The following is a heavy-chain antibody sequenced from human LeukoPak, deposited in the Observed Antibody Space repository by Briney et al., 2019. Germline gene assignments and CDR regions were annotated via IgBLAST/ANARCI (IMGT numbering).Heavy chain of an antibody. CDR3: ARLFSSSWYWFDP. CDR1: GGSISSYY. Sequence: SETLSLTCTVSGGSISSYYWSWIRQPPGKGLEWIGYIYYSGSTNYNPSLKSRVTISVDTSKNQFSLKLSSVTAAITAVYYCARLFSSSWYWFDPWGQGTLVTVSS. J-gene: IGHJ5*02. V-gene: IGHV4-59*01. CDR2: IYYSGST. D-gene: IGHD6-13*01.